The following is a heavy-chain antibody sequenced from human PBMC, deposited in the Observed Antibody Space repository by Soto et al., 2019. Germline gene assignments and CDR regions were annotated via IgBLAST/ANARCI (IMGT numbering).Heavy chain of an antibody. CDR3: ARAPKVSGSSQTRPDF. D-gene: IGHD6-6*01. CDR2: ISQSGNT. J-gene: IGHJ4*02. Sequence: QVQLHQWGAGLLKPSETLSLACSIYSGSFSGYYWSWIRQPPGTGLEWIGEISQSGNTNYSPSLKARVSISIDTSKKQFSLHLDSVSAADTAVYYCARAPKVSGSSQTRPDFWGQGPLVTVSS. V-gene: IGHV4-34*01. CDR1: SGSFSGYY.